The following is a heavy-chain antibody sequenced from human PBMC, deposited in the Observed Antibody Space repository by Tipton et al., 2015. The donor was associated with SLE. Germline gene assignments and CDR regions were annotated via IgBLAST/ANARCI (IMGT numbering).Heavy chain of an antibody. J-gene: IGHJ6*02. CDR1: GGSFSGYY. V-gene: IGHV4-34*01. Sequence: TLSLTCAVYGGSFSGYYWSWIRQPPGKGLEWIGEINHSGSTNYNPSLKSRVTISVDTSKNQFSLKLSSVTAADTAVYYCARWLQLGYYGMDVWGQGTTVTVSS. CDR2: INHSGST. CDR3: ARWLQLGYYGMDV. D-gene: IGHD5-24*01.